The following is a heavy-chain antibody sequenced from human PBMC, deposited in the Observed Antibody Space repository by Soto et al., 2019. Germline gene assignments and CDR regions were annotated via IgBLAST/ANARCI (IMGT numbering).Heavy chain of an antibody. D-gene: IGHD4-17*01. V-gene: IGHV3-21*01. J-gene: IGHJ4*02. CDR2: ISTGSSII. CDR1: GFALSTHS. CDR3: VRAVYTLTTPYYFDF. Sequence: GGSLRLSCVASGFALSTHSMHWVRQAPGKGLEWVSSISTGSSIIHYADSLEGRFTISRDNAKSSLYLQMNSLRVEDTAIYYCVRAVYTLTTPYYFDFWGQGTLVTVSS.